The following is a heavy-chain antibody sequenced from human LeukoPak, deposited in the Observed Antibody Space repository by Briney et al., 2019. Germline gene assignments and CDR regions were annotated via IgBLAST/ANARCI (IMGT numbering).Heavy chain of an antibody. D-gene: IGHD2-21*01. Sequence: PGGSLRLSCAASGFTFSNYNMNWVRQAPGKGLEWVSAISVSGNTYHADSVKGRFTISRDSSKNTLYLQMNRLRAEDAAVYYCAKAPVTTCSGAYCYPFDYWGQGTLVTVSS. CDR2: ISVSGNT. CDR1: GFTFSNYN. J-gene: IGHJ4*02. V-gene: IGHV3-23*01. CDR3: AKAPVTTCSGAYCYPFDY.